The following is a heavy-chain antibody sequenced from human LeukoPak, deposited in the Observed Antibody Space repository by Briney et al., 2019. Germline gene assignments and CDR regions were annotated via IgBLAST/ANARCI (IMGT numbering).Heavy chain of an antibody. J-gene: IGHJ6*02. V-gene: IGHV1-46*01. CDR3: ARDTRTMTAVTRGQHYYYGLDV. Sequence: ASVKVSCTASGYTFTNYYLHWVRQAPGHGLEWMAIINPSDGGTYYEQKLQGRVTVTRDTSTSTVYMELSNLRSEDTAVYYCARDTRTMTAVTRGQHYYYGLDVWGQGTTVTVSS. CDR1: GYTFTNYY. CDR2: INPSDGGT. D-gene: IGHD4-17*01.